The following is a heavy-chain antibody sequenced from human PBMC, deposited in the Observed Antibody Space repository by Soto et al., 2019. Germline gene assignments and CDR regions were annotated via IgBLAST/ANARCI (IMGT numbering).Heavy chain of an antibody. D-gene: IGHD3-22*01. Sequence: QVQLVQSGAEVKKPGSSVKVSCKASGGTFSSYAISWVRQAPGQGLEWMGGIIPIFGTANYAQKFQGRVTITADETTSTDYMELSSLRSEDTAVYYCARDVRDRSGYCYYYYGMDVWGQGTTVTVSS. CDR1: GGTFSSYA. J-gene: IGHJ6*02. CDR2: IIPIFGTA. V-gene: IGHV1-69*01. CDR3: ARDVRDRSGYCYYYYGMDV.